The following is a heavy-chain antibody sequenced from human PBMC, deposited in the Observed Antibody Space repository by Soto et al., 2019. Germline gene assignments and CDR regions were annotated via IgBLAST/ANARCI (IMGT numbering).Heavy chain of an antibody. Sequence: QVQLVESGGGVVQPGRSLRLSCAASGFTFSSYAMHWVRQAPGKGLEWVAVISYDGSNKYYADSVKGRFTISRDNSKNTLYLQMNSLRAEDTAVYYCARTAMVRGRFGGKDVWGQGTTVTVSS. CDR2: ISYDGSNK. J-gene: IGHJ6*02. CDR3: ARTAMVRGRFGGKDV. D-gene: IGHD3-10*01. CDR1: GFTFSSYA. V-gene: IGHV3-30-3*01.